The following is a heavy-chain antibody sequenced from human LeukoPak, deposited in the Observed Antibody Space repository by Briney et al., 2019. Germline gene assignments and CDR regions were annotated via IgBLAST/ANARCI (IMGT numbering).Heavy chain of an antibody. CDR2: ISYDGSNK. V-gene: IGHV3-30-3*01. CDR3: AREYDGARYYYYYYMDV. CDR1: GFTFSSYA. Sequence: GGSLRLSCAASGFTFSSYAMHWVRQAPGKGLEWVAVISYDGSNKYYADSVKGRFTISRDNAKNSLYLQMNSLRAEDTAVYYCAREYDGARYYYYYYMDVWGKGTTVTVSS. D-gene: IGHD3-16*01. J-gene: IGHJ6*03.